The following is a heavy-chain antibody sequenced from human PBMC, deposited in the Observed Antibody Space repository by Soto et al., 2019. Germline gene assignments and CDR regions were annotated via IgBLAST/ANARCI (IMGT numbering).Heavy chain of an antibody. Sequence: GGSLRLSCAASGFTFSGSAMHWVRQASGKGLEWVGRIRSKANSYATAYAASVKGRFTISRDDSKNTAYLQMNSLKTEDTAVYYCTRLADIVVVPAADDNDYWGQGTLVTVSS. D-gene: IGHD2-2*01. CDR3: TRLADIVVVPAADDNDY. J-gene: IGHJ4*02. V-gene: IGHV3-73*01. CDR2: IRSKANSYAT. CDR1: GFTFSGSA.